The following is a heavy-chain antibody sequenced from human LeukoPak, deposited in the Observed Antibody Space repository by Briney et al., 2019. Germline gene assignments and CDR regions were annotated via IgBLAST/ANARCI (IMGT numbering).Heavy chain of an antibody. J-gene: IGHJ4*02. Sequence: GGSLRLSCAASGFTFSSYSMNWVRQAPGKGLEWVSYISSSSSTIYYADSVKGRFTISRDNSKNTLYLQMNSLRAEDTAVYYCAKGVRGVIMQADYWGQGTLVTVSS. CDR2: ISSSSSTI. V-gene: IGHV3-48*01. CDR3: AKGVRGVIMQADY. CDR1: GFTFSSYS. D-gene: IGHD3-10*01.